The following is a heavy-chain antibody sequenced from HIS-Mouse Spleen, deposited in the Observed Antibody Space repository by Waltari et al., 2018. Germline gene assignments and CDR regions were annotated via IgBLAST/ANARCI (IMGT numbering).Heavy chain of an antibody. CDR3: ARDLGNWFDP. V-gene: IGHV3-48*01. CDR2: ISSSSSTI. Sequence: EVQLVESGGGLVQPGGSLRLSCAASGFTFSIYRMNWVRQAPGKGLEWVSYISSSSSTIYYADSVKGRFTISRDNAKNSLYLQMNSLRAEDTAVYYCARDLGNWFDPWGQGTLVTVSS. J-gene: IGHJ5*02. CDR1: GFTFSIYR.